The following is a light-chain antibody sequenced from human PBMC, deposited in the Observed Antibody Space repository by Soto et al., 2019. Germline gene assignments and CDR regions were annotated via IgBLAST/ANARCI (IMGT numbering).Light chain of an antibody. CDR3: QLYDYSRT. V-gene: IGKV1-5*01. Sequence: DIQLTQSPSTLSASVGDSVTITCRASQNISTSLAWYQHKPGKAPKLLMFDVSNLESGVPSRFSGGGSGTEFTLTISSLHSDDFATYHCQLYDYSRTFGQGTKVDIK. CDR1: QNISTS. J-gene: IGKJ1*01. CDR2: DVS.